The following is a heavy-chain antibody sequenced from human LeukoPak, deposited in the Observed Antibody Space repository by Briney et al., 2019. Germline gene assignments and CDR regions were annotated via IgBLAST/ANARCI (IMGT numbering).Heavy chain of an antibody. CDR2: ISHHGTAE. D-gene: IGHD6-19*01. CDR1: EFTISNTD. Sequence: GTSLRLSCAVSEFTISNTDMHWVRQAPGKGLEWVAMISHHGTAEYYGDSVKGRFTIFRDNSKNTVYLQMNSLRAEDTAVYYCAKDWGSSGWYNWFDPWGQGTLVTVSS. V-gene: IGHV3-30*18. J-gene: IGHJ5*02. CDR3: AKDWGSSGWYNWFDP.